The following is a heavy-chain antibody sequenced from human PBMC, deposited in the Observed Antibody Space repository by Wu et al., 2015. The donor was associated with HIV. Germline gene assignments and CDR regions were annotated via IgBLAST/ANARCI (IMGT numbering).Heavy chain of an antibody. J-gene: IGHJ3*02. V-gene: IGHV1-2*02. CDR3: ARTLEMATIMAFDI. CDR1: GYTFTNYY. Sequence: QVQLVQSGADMKKPGASVRVSCKASGYTFTNYYIHWVRQAPGQGLEWMGWINPNSGGTNYAQKFQGRVTMTRDTSISTAYMELSRLRSDDTAVYYCARTLEMATIMAFDIWGQGTMVTVSS. D-gene: IGHD5-24*01. CDR2: INPNSGGT.